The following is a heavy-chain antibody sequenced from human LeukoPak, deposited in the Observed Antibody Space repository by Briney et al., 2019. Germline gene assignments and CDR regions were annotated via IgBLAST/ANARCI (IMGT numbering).Heavy chain of an antibody. Sequence: GGSLRLSCAASGFTFSSYSMNWVRQAPGKGPEWVSYISSSSSTIYYADSVKGRFTISRDNAKNSLYLQMNSLRAEDTAVYYCARITTLRQGYWGQGTLVTVSS. CDR1: GFTFSSYS. CDR3: ARITTLRQGY. J-gene: IGHJ4*02. V-gene: IGHV3-48*01. D-gene: IGHD3-22*01. CDR2: ISSSSSTI.